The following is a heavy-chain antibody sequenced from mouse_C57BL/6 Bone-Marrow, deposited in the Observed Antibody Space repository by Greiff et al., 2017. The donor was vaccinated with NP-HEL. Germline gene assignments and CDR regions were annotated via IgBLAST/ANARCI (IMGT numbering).Heavy chain of an antibody. Sequence: EVHLVESGPGLVKPSQSLSLTCSVTGYSITSGYYWNWIRRFPGNKLEWVGSISYDGSNNYSPSLKNRISITPDTSKNQFFLKLNSVTAENTAPYYCARAYGNYLDYWGQGTTLTVSS. CDR2: ISYDGSN. CDR1: GYSITSGYY. CDR3: ARAYGNYLDY. D-gene: IGHD2-10*02. J-gene: IGHJ2*01. V-gene: IGHV3-6*01.